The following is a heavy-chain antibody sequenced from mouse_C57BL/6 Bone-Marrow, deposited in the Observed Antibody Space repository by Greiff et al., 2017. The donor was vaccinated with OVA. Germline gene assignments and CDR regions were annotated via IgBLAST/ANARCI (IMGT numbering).Heavy chain of an antibody. CDR2: IHPNSGST. D-gene: IGHD1-1*01. CDR3: ARFITTVVATGNYFDY. CDR1: GYTFTSYW. V-gene: IGHV1-64*01. J-gene: IGHJ2*01. Sequence: VQLQQSGAELVKPGASVKLSCKASGYTFTSYWMHWVKQRPGQGLEWIGMIHPNSGSTNYNEKFKSKATLTVDKSSSTAYMQLSSLTSEDSAVYYCARFITTVVATGNYFDYWGQGTTLTVSS.